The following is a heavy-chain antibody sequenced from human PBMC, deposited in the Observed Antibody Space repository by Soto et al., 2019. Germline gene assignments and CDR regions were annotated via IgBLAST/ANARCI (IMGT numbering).Heavy chain of an antibody. CDR3: ARDQAAAEARGYGMDV. V-gene: IGHV3-23*01. J-gene: IGHJ6*02. CDR1: GFTFSSYA. CDR2: ISGSGGST. D-gene: IGHD6-13*01. Sequence: EVQLLESGGGLVQPGGSLRLSCAASGFTFSSYAMSWVRQAPGKGLEWVSAISGSGGSTYYADSVKGRFTISRDNSKKSLYLQMNSQRAEDTAVYYCARDQAAAEARGYGMDVWGQGTTVTGSS.